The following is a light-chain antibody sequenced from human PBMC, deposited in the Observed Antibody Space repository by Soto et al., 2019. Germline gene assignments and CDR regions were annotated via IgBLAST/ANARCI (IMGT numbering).Light chain of an antibody. J-gene: IGLJ1*01. CDR2: DVT. V-gene: IGLV2-14*01. CDR3: SSFTGSTPYV. CDR1: SSDVGGYKY. Sequence: QSALTQPASVSGSPGQSITISCTGTSSDVGGYKYVSWYQQYPGKAPKLMIYDVTTRPSGVSDRFYGSKSGNTASLTISGLQAEDEADYYCSSFTGSTPYVFGTGTQLTVL.